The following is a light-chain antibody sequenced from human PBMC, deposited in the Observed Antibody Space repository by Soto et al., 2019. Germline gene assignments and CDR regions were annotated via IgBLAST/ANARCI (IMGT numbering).Light chain of an antibody. Sequence: EIVLTQSPGTLYLSQAERATLSCRASQSVSSTYLGWYHQKPGQAPRLLIYGASGRATGIPDRFSGSGSGTDFTLTISRLEPEDFAVYYCQLYGSSSWTFGQGTKVDIK. V-gene: IGKV3-20*01. CDR1: QSVSSTY. CDR3: QLYGSSSWT. J-gene: IGKJ1*01. CDR2: GAS.